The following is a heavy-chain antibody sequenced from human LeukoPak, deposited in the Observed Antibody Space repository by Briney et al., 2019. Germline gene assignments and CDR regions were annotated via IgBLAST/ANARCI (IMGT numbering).Heavy chain of an antibody. D-gene: IGHD3-10*01. CDR1: GSPLKRLY. J-gene: IGHJ6*02. CDR3: ARDGLWFGELANYVGVDV. CDR2: YYFSGST. V-gene: IGHV4-4*07. Sequence: SETLSLTRTVSGSPLKRLYRTLIPQPSGKGLGGVGRYYFSGSTSYNPSLKSRVTMSVDTSKNQFSLRLSSVTAADTAVYYCARDGLWFGELANYVGVDVWGQGTTVTVSS.